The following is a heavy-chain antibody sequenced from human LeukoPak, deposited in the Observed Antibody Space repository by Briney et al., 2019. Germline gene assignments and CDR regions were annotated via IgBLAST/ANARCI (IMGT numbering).Heavy chain of an antibody. Sequence: SETLSLTCTVSGGSISSYYWSWIRQPPGKGLEWIGYIYDSGSTNYNPSLKSRVTISVDTSKNQFSLKLSSVTAADTAVYYCARGYGSGPYYFDYWGQGTLVTVSS. V-gene: IGHV4-59*08. J-gene: IGHJ4*02. CDR2: IYDSGST. D-gene: IGHD3-10*01. CDR1: GGSISSYY. CDR3: ARGYGSGPYYFDY.